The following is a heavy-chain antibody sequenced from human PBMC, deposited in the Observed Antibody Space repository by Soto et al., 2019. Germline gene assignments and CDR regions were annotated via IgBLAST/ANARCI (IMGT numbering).Heavy chain of an antibody. V-gene: IGHV4-34*01. CDR1: GGSSSSHS. Sequence: SRTCAISGGSSSSHSKSWVRQPPGKGLEWIGEIHHDGSTNYNPSLKSRVTISGDTSKNHFSLELSSVTAADTAVYYCATYDVGTIIQDYWGQGTLVTVSS. J-gene: IGHJ4*02. CDR2: IHHDGST. CDR3: ATYDVGTIIQDY. D-gene: IGHD2-21*02.